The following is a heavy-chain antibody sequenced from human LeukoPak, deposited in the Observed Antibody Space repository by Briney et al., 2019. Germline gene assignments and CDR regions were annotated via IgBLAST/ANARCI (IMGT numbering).Heavy chain of an antibody. CDR3: TRDLNHASSG. V-gene: IGHV3-7*01. Sequence: GGSLRLSCAASGFSLSDDWMTWVRQAPGKGLECVCNIKFDGSEIYYPDSVRGRFTISRDNAKNSLYLQMNSLRVEDTGVYYCTRDLNHASSGWGQGTLV. D-gene: IGHD3-22*01. J-gene: IGHJ4*02. CDR1: GFSLSDDW. CDR2: IKFDGSEI.